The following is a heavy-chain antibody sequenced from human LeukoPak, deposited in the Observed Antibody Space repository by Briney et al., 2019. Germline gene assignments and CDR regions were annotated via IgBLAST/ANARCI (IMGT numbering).Heavy chain of an antibody. V-gene: IGHV3-74*01. J-gene: IGHJ6*02. Sequence: GGSLRLSCAASGFTISSYWMHWVRQAPGKGLVWVSRINSDGSSTSYADSVKGRFTISRDNAKNTLYLQMNSLRAEDTAVYYCAREDADDYYYGMDVWGQGTTVTVSS. CDR2: INSDGSST. CDR3: AREDADDYYYGMDV. CDR1: GFTISSYW.